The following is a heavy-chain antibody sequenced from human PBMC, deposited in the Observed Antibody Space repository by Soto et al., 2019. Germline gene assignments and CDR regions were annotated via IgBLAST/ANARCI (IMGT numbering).Heavy chain of an antibody. D-gene: IGHD1-7*01. CDR1: GFTFSSYG. CDR2: IWYDGSNK. J-gene: IGHJ6*02. V-gene: IGHV3-33*01. Sequence: GGSLRLSCAASGFTFSSYGMHWVRQAPGKGLEWVAVIWYDGSNKYYADSVKGRFTISRDNSKNTLYLQMNSLRAEDTAVYYCERDLNWNYFEAYGMDVWGQGTTVTVSS. CDR3: ERDLNWNYFEAYGMDV.